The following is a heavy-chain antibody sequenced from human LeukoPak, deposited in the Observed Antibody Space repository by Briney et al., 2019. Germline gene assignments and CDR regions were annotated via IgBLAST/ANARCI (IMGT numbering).Heavy chain of an antibody. V-gene: IGHV3-30-3*01. Sequence: GGSLRLSCAASGFTFSSYAMHWVRQAPGKGLEWVALISYDGSNKYYADSVKGRFTISRDNSKNTLYLQMNSLRGYDSAVYYCARPLSNGYFHDSGGYYPYAMDVWGQGTTVTVSS. J-gene: IGHJ6*02. CDR3: ARPLSNGYFHDSGGYYPYAMDV. CDR2: ISYDGSNK. CDR1: GFTFSSYA. D-gene: IGHD3-22*01.